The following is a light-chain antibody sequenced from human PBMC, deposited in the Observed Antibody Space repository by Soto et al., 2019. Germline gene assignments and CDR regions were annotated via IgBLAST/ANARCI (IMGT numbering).Light chain of an antibody. J-gene: IGKJ1*01. CDR2: GAS. CDR1: QSVSSN. Sequence: EIVMTQSPATLSVSPGERATLSCRASQSVSSNLAWYQQKPGQAPRLLIYGASTRATGIPARFSGSRSGTEFKLTISSLQSEDFAVYYCQQYNNWPPWTFGQGTKVEIK. CDR3: QQYNNWPPWT. V-gene: IGKV3-15*01.